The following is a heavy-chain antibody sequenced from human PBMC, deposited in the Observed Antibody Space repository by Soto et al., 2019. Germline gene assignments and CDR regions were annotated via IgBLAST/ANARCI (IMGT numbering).Heavy chain of an antibody. V-gene: IGHV3-30-3*01. D-gene: IGHD3-3*01. CDR2: ISYDGSNK. Sequence: GGSLRLSCAASGFTFSSYAMHWVRQAPGKGLEWVAVISYDGSNKYYADSVKGRFTISRDNSKNTLYLQMNSLRAEDKAVYYCARDLSYYDFWSGLDYYGMDVWGQGTTVTVSS. CDR3: ARDLSYYDFWSGLDYYGMDV. CDR1: GFTFSSYA. J-gene: IGHJ6*02.